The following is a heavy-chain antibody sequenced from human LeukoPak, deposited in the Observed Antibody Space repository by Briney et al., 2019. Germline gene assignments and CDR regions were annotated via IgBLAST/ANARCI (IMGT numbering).Heavy chain of an antibody. Sequence: GASVKVSCKASGYTFTGYYMHWVRQAPGQGLEWMGWIDPNSGVTNYAQSFQGRVTMTRVTSIGTAYMELSRLRSDDTAVYYCARGGKSELGTCDYWGQGTLVTVSS. CDR3: ARGGKSELGTCDY. J-gene: IGHJ4*02. V-gene: IGHV1-2*02. CDR2: IDPNSGVT. CDR1: GYTFTGYY. D-gene: IGHD7-27*01.